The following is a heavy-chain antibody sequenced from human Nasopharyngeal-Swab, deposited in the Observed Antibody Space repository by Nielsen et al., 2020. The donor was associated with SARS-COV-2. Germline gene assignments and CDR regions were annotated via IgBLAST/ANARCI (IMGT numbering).Heavy chain of an antibody. V-gene: IGHV4-34*01. Sequence: RQAPGKGLEWIAEINHSGSTNYNPSLKSRVTISVDTSKNQFSLKLSSVTAADTAVYYCARDRNFVWNGAVGLDYWGQGTLVTVSS. CDR3: ARDRNFVWNGAVGLDY. D-gene: IGHD1-1*01. CDR2: INHSGST. J-gene: IGHJ4*02.